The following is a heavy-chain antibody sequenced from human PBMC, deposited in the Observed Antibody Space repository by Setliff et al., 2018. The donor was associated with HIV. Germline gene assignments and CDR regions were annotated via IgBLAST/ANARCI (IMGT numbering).Heavy chain of an antibody. D-gene: IGHD3-10*01. CDR2: IYSSGST. Sequence: PSETLSLTCTVSGGSISGHYWSWIRQPPGRGLEWIGYIYSSGSTNFNPPLQSRVTISVDTSKNQFSLKLSSVTAADTAVYYCAGHSGVASPNWFDPWGQGTLVTVS. J-gene: IGHJ5*02. CDR1: GGSISGHY. CDR3: AGHSGVASPNWFDP. V-gene: IGHV4-4*09.